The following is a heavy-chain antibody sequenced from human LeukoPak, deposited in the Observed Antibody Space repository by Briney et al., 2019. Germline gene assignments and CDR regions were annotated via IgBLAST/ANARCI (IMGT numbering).Heavy chain of an antibody. CDR3: ARDHNYAFDI. D-gene: IGHD1-20*01. J-gene: IGHJ3*02. Sequence: GGSLRLSCAASGLTFSAYSMNWARQAPGKGLEWISYSSSSSSTIDYADSVKGRFTISGDNAKNSLYLQMNSLRAEDTAVYYCARDHNYAFDIWGQGTMVTVSS. CDR2: SSSSSSTI. V-gene: IGHV3-48*01. CDR1: GLTFSAYS.